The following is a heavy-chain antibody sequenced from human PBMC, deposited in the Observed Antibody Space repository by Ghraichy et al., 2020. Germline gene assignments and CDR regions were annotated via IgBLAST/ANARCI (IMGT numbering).Heavy chain of an antibody. D-gene: IGHD2-2*02. CDR1: GFTFSSYS. CDR2: ISSSSSTI. CDR3: ARDRPYCSSTSCYTGLFDY. V-gene: IGHV3-48*02. J-gene: IGHJ4*02. Sequence: GGSLRLSCAASGFTFSSYSMNWVRQAPGKGLEWVSYISSSSSTIYYADSVKGRFTISRDNAKNSLYLQMNSLRDEDTAVYYCARDRPYCSSTSCYTGLFDYWGQGTLVTVSS.